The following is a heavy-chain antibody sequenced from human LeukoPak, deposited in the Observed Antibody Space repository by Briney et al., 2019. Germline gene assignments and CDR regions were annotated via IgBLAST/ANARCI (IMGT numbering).Heavy chain of an antibody. D-gene: IGHD3-10*01. V-gene: IGHV1-69*13. CDR2: NIPIFGTA. CDR3: ARDVRNYYGSGSYYSYYYYYGMDV. J-gene: IGHJ6*02. Sequence: GASVKVSCKASGGTFSSYAISWVRQAPGQGLEWMGGNIPIFGTANYAQKFQGRVTITADESTSTAYMELSSLRSEDTAVYYCARDVRNYYGSGSYYSYYYYYGMDVWGQGTTVTVSS. CDR1: GGTFSSYA.